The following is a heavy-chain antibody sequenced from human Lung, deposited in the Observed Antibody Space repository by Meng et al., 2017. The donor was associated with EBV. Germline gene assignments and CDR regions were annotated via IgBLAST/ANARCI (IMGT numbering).Heavy chain of an antibody. CDR3: ARGATSVFDL. J-gene: IGHJ2*01. CDR2: TYYRSKWYN. CDR1: GDSVSSSSAA. V-gene: IGHV6-1*01. Sequence: VQLQQSGPGLVKPSQTLSPTCVSSGDSVSSSSAAWTWIRQSPSRGLEWLGRTYYRSKWYNDYAVFVKSRITINPDTSKNQFSLQLNSVTPEDTAVYYCARGATSVFDLWGRGTLVTVSS.